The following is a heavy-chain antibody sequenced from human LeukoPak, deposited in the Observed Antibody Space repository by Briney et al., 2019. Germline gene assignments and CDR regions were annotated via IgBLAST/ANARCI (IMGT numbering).Heavy chain of an antibody. D-gene: IGHD3-16*02. CDR1: GFTFSSYE. CDR3: ARDLLRLGELSSGEDY. J-gene: IGHJ4*02. Sequence: GGSLRLSCAASGFTFSSYEMNCVRHAPGRGLERDSYISSSGSTIYYAHSVKGRFTISRDNAKNSLYLQMNSLRAEDTAVYYCARDLLRLGELSSGEDYWGQGTLVTVSS. V-gene: IGHV3-48*03. CDR2: ISSSGSTI.